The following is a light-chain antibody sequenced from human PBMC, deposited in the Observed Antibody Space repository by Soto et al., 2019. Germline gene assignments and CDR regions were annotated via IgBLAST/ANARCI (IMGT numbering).Light chain of an antibody. J-gene: IGLJ1*01. CDR3: SSYTSRDTRV. Sequence: QSVLTQPPSASGSPGQSVTISCTGTSSDVGGYNYVSWYQQHPGKAPKLMIYEVTKRPSGVSDRFSGSKSGNTASLTISGLQTEDEADYYCSSYTSRDTRVFGTGTKLTVL. CDR2: EVT. CDR1: SSDVGGYNY. V-gene: IGLV2-8*01.